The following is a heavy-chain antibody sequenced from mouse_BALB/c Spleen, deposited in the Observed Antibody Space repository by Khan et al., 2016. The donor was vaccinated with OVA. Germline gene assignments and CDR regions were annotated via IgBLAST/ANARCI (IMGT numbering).Heavy chain of an antibody. CDR1: GYSITSGYS. CDR3: AAYYDYDYAMDY. V-gene: IGHV3-1*02. Sequence: EVQLQESGPDLVKPSQSLSLTCTVTGYSITSGYSWHWIRQFPGNKLEWMGYIHYIGSTNYNPSLNSRISITRDTSKNQFFLQLNSVTTEDTATYYCAAYYDYDYAMDYWGQGTSVTVSS. CDR2: IHYIGST. J-gene: IGHJ4*01. D-gene: IGHD2-4*01.